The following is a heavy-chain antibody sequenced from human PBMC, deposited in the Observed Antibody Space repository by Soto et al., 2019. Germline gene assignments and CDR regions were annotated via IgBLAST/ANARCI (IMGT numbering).Heavy chain of an antibody. J-gene: IGHJ6*02. Sequence: VASVKVSCKASGYTFTSYAMHWVRQAPGQRLEWMGWINAGNGNTKYSQKFQGRVTITRDTSASTAYMELSSLRSEDTAVYYCARVHTNWGLMADYYYGMDVWGQGTTVTVSS. CDR2: INAGNGNT. D-gene: IGHD2-8*01. V-gene: IGHV1-3*01. CDR1: GYTFTSYA. CDR3: ARVHTNWGLMADYYYGMDV.